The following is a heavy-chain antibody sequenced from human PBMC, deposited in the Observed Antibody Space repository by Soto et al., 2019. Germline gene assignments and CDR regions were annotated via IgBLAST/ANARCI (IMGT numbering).Heavy chain of an antibody. D-gene: IGHD2-2*01. CDR1: GGSISSYY. Sequence: PSETLSLTCTVSGGSISSYYWSWIRQPAGKGLEWIGRIYTSGSTNYNPSLKSRVTMSVDTSKNQFSLKLSSVTAADTAVYYCARGLGYCSSTSCPNWFDPWGQGTLVTVS. CDR3: ARGLGYCSSTSCPNWFDP. V-gene: IGHV4-4*07. CDR2: IYTSGST. J-gene: IGHJ5*02.